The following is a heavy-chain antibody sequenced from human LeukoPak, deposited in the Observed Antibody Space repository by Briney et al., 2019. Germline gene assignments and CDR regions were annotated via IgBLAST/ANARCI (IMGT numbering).Heavy chain of an antibody. CDR2: INHSGNT. CDR1: GGSFGGYY. V-gene: IGHV4-34*04. CDR3: ARVAAAGTDPGAFDI. D-gene: IGHD6-13*01. J-gene: IGHJ3*02. Sequence: PSETLSLTCVVYGGSFGGYYWSWIRQPPGKGLEWIGEINHSGNTNDNPSHKSRATISVDTSKNQFSLKLRSVTAADTAVYYCARVAAAGTDPGAFDIWGQGTMDTVSS.